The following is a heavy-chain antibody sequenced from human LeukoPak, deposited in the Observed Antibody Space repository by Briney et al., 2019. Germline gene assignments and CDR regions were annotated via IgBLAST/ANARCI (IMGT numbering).Heavy chain of an antibody. V-gene: IGHV5-51*01. CDR1: GYSFTSYW. D-gene: IGHD5-12*01. J-gene: IGHJ2*01. CDR3: ARGGGSNDGYNSFYWYFDL. CDR2: IYPGDSDT. Sequence: PGESLKISCKGSGYSFTSYWIGWVRQMPGKGLEWMGIIYPGDSDTRYSPSFQGQVTISADKSISTAYLQWSSLKASDTAMYYCARGGGSNDGYNSFYWYFDLWGRGTLLTVS.